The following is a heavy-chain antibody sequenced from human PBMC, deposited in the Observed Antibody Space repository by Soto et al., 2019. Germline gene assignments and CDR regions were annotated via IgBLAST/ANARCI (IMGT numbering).Heavy chain of an antibody. D-gene: IGHD3-10*01. Sequence: QLQLQESGPGLVKPSETLSLTCTVSNGSITSAIYYWGWIRQPPGKGLEWIGSIYRSGSTYYNPSLQGRVTISVDTSKHQFSLKLSSVTAADTAVYFCAGRSSLASVQVYFGEISNYNWFDPWGQGTLVTVSS. CDR2: IYRSGST. CDR1: NGSITSAIYY. CDR3: AGRSSLASVQVYFGEISNYNWFDP. J-gene: IGHJ5*02. V-gene: IGHV4-39*01.